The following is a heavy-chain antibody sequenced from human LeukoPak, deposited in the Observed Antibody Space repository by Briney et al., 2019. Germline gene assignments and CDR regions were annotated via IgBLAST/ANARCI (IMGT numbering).Heavy chain of an antibody. D-gene: IGHD2-21*01. CDR3: ARGCGGDCYSAHYYYYYMDV. Sequence: GESLKLSCQGSGYSFTSYWIGWVRQMPGKGLEWMWIIYLGDSDTRYTPSFQGQVTISADKYISTAYQQWVSLKASDTDMYYCARGCGGDCYSAHYYYYYMDVWGKGTTVTVSS. V-gene: IGHV5-51*01. CDR2: IYLGDSDT. CDR1: GYSFTSYW. J-gene: IGHJ6*03.